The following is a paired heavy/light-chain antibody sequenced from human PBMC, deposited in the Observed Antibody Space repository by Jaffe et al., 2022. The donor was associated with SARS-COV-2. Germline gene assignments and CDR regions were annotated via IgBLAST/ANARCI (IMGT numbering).Light chain of an antibody. CDR1: QSISSY. CDR2: AAS. V-gene: IGKV1-39*01. J-gene: IGKJ3*01. CDR3: QQTYNSPRGFT. Sequence: DIQMTQSPSSLSASVGDRVTITCRASQSISSYLNWYQQKPGKAPKLLIYAASSLHSGVPSRFSGGGSGTDFTLIISSLQPEDFATYYCQQTYNSPRGFTFGPGTKVDIK.
Heavy chain of an antibody. CDR3: ARLDSSGYYSLFDY. CDR2: ISRSSNTI. Sequence: EVQLVESGGGLVQPGGSLTLSCAASGFTFSSYSINWVRQAPGKGLEWVSYISRSSNTIYYADSVKGRFTISRDNAKNSLYLQMNSLRDEDTAVYYCARLDSSGYYSLFDYWGQGTLVTVSS. V-gene: IGHV3-48*02. D-gene: IGHD3-22*01. CDR1: GFTFSSYS. J-gene: IGHJ4*02.